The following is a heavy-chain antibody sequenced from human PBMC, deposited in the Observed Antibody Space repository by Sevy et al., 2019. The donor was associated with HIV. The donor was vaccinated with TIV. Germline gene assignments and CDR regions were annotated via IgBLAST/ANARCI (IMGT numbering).Heavy chain of an antibody. D-gene: IGHD3-22*01. CDR3: ALGGYYYDSSGYYTLDY. J-gene: IGHJ4*02. CDR2: ISGSGGST. CDR1: GFTFSSYA. V-gene: IGHV3-23*01. Sequence: GGSLRLSCAASGFTFSSYAMNWVRQGPGKGLEWVSGISGSGGSTYYADSVTGRFTMAKDISKNTLYLQMNSLRAEDTVLYYCALGGYYYDSSGYYTLDYWGQGTRVTVSS.